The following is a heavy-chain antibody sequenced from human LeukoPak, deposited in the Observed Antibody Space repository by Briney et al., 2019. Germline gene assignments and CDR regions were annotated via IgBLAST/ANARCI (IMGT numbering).Heavy chain of an antibody. CDR1: GGSISSGDYY. Sequence: PSETLSLTCTVSGGSISSGDYYWSWIRQPPGKGPEWIGYIYYSGSTYYNPSLKSRVTISVDTSKNQFSLKLSSVTAADTAVYYCARDLIVGATAFDIWGQGTMVTVSS. V-gene: IGHV4-30-4*01. J-gene: IGHJ3*02. CDR2: IYYSGST. CDR3: ARDLIVGATAFDI. D-gene: IGHD1-26*01.